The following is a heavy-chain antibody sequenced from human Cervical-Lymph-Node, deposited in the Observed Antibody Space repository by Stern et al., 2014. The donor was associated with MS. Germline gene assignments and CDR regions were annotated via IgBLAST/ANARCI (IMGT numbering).Heavy chain of an antibody. CDR3: ARDGSSWSLNWFDP. Sequence: QVQLQESGPGLVKPSQTLSLTCTVSGGSVSSGTYYWSWIRQPAGKGLEWIGRIHTTGSTHYNPALKSRVTISFDTSKTQFSLNLRSVTAADTAVYYCARDGSSWSLNWFDPWGQGTLVTVSS. J-gene: IGHJ5*02. CDR1: GGSVSSGTYY. V-gene: IGHV4-61*02. D-gene: IGHD6-13*01. CDR2: IHTTGST.